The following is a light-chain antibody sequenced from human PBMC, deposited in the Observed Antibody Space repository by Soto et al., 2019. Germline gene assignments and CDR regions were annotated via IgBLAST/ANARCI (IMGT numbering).Light chain of an antibody. V-gene: IGKV3-11*01. J-gene: IGKJ1*01. CDR3: QQRSNWPIT. CDR1: QNINRY. Sequence: EIVLTQSPATLSLSPGERAPLSCRASQNINRYLAWYHQKPGQPPRLLIYDASTRATGIPARFSGSGSGTDFTLTISSLEPEDFAVYYCQQRSNWPITFGQGTKVDIK. CDR2: DAS.